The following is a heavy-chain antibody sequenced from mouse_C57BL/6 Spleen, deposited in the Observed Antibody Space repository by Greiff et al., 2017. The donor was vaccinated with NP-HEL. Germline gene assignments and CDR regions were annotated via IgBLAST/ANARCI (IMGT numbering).Heavy chain of an antibody. CDR2: INPNNGGT. J-gene: IGHJ3*01. D-gene: IGHD4-1*01. CDR3: ARDWDMIFYAY. V-gene: IGHV1-22*01. CDR1: GYTFTDYN. Sequence: EVQLQQSGPELVKPGASVKMSCKASGYTFTDYNMHWVKQSHEKSLEWIGYINPNNGGTSYNQKFKGKATLTVNKSSSTAYMELRSLTSEDSAVYYCARDWDMIFYAYWGQGTLVTVSA.